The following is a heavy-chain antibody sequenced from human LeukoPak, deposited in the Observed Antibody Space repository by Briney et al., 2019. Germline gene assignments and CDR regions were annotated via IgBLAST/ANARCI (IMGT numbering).Heavy chain of an antibody. Sequence: GGSLRLSCAASGFTFSNAWMSWVRQAPGKGLEWVGRIKSKTDGGTTDYAAPVKGRFTISRDDSKNTVYLQMNSLRAEDTAVYYCTTAAGYNYDSSAYYQYDYWGQGTPVTVSS. CDR3: TTAAGYNYDSSAYYQYDY. D-gene: IGHD3-22*01. CDR1: GFTFSNAW. J-gene: IGHJ4*02. V-gene: IGHV3-15*01. CDR2: IKSKTDGGTT.